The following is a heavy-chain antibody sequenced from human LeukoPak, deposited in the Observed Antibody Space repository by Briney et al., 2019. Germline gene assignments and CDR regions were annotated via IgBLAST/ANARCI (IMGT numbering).Heavy chain of an antibody. D-gene: IGHD2-2*01. CDR3: ATPKDCSSTSCYSLAFDY. Sequence: SETLSLTCAVYGGSFSGYYWSWIRQPPGKGLEWIGEINHSGSTNYNPSLKSRVTISVDTSKNQFSLKLSSVTAADTAVYYCATPKDCSSTSCYSLAFDYWGQETLVTVFS. V-gene: IGHV4-34*01. CDR2: INHSGST. CDR1: GGSFSGYY. J-gene: IGHJ4*02.